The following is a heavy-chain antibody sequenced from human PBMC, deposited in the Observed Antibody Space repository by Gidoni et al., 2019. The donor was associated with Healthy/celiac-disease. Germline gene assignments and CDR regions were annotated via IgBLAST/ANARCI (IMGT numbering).Heavy chain of an antibody. CDR2: ISGSGGST. J-gene: IGHJ6*02. CDR1: GFTFSSYA. Sequence: EVQLLESGGGLVQPGGSLRLSCAASGFTFSSYAMSWVRQAPGKGREWVSAISGSGGSTYYADSVKGRCTISRDNSKNTLYLQMNSLRAEDTAVYYCAKGAAYCGGDCYYYYYYGMDVWGQGTTVTVSS. V-gene: IGHV3-23*01. D-gene: IGHD2-21*01. CDR3: AKGAAYCGGDCYYYYYYGMDV.